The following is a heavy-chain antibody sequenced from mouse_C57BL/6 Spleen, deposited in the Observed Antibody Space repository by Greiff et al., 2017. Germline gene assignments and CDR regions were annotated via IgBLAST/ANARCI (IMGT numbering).Heavy chain of an antibody. J-gene: IGHJ1*03. V-gene: IGHV1-69*01. D-gene: IGHD2-4*01. CDR3: ARPYDYAWYFDV. CDR2: IDPSDSYT. Sequence: QVQLQQPGAELVMPGASVKLSCKASGYTFTSYWMHWVKQRPGQGLEWIGEIDPSDSYTNYNQKFKGKSTLTVDKSSSTAYMQLSSLTSEDSAVYYCARPYDYAWYFDVWGTGTTVTVSS. CDR1: GYTFTSYW.